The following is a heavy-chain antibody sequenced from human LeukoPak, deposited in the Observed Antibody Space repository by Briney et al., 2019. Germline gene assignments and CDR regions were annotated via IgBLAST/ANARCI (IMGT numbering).Heavy chain of an antibody. V-gene: IGHV4-39*01. D-gene: IGHD3-22*01. Sequence: SETLSLTCTVSGDSIRGSNYYWGWIRQPPGKGLEWIGSVYYSGSSYQNSSLKSRVTISVDTSKNQFSLKLSSVTAADTAMYYCARRNTMIICDYWGQGALVIVSS. J-gene: IGHJ4*02. CDR3: ARRNTMIICDY. CDR2: VYYSGSS. CDR1: GDSIRGSNYY.